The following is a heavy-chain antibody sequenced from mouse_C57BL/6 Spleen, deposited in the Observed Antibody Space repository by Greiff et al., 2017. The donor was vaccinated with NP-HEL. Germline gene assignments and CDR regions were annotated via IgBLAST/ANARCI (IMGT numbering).Heavy chain of an antibody. J-gene: IGHJ2*01. V-gene: IGHV1-26*01. D-gene: IGHD1-1*01. Sequence: VQLQQSGPELVKPGASVKISCKASGYTFTDYYMNWVKQSHGKSLEWIGDINPNNGGTSYNQKFKGKATLTVDKSSSTASMELRSLTSEDSADYYCARWDTTVVFDYWGQGTTLTVSS. CDR3: ARWDTTVVFDY. CDR2: INPNNGGT. CDR1: GYTFTDYY.